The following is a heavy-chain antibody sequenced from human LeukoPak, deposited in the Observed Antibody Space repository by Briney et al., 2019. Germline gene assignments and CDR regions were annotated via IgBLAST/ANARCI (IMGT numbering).Heavy chain of an antibody. CDR3: AKSYQLLLEDAFDI. CDR1: GYTFTVYY. V-gene: IGHV1-2*02. J-gene: IGHJ3*02. CDR2: INPNSGGT. Sequence: AASVTVSCKASGYTFTVYYMHWVRQAPGQGLEWMGWINPNSGGTNYAQKFQGRVTMTRDTSISTAYMELSRLRSDDTAVYYCAKSYQLLLEDAFDIWGQGTMVTVSS. D-gene: IGHD2-2*01.